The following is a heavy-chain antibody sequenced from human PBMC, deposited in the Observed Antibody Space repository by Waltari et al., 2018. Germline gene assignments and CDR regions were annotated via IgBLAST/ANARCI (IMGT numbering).Heavy chain of an antibody. V-gene: IGHV4-61*02. CDR3: ARSGRFSSGWYDHMGYFDY. Sequence: QVQLQESGPGLVKPSQTLSLTCTVSGGSISSGSYYWSWIWQPAGKGLEWIGRIYTSGSTNYNPSLKSRVTISVDTSKNQFSLKLSSVTAADTAVYYCARSGRFSSGWYDHMGYFDYWGQGTLVTVSS. CDR1: GGSISSGSYY. CDR2: IYTSGST. D-gene: IGHD6-19*01. J-gene: IGHJ4*02.